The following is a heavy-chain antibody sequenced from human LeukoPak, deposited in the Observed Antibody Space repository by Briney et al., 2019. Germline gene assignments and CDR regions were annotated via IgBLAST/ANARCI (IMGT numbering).Heavy chain of an antibody. CDR3: ARDGGGPSHYYDSSGYYNY. V-gene: IGHV4-39*07. D-gene: IGHD3-22*01. CDR2: IYYSGST. J-gene: IGHJ4*02. CDR1: GGSISSSSYY. Sequence: SETLSLTCTVSGGSISSSSYYWGWIRQPPGKGLEWIGSIYYSGSTCYNPSLKSRVTISVDTSKNQFSLKLSSVTAADTAVYYCARDGGGPSHYYDSSGYYNYWGQGTLVTVSS.